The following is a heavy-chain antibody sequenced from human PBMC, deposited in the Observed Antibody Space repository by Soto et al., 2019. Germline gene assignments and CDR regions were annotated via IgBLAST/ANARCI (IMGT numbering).Heavy chain of an antibody. J-gene: IGHJ6*02. CDR3: ARYPNSYYYGLDV. V-gene: IGHV4-61*08. CDR2: IYYSGST. CDR1: GGSVSSGDYF. Sequence: PSETLSLTCTVSGGSVSSGDYFWSWLRQSPGKRLEWIAYIYYSGSTNYNPSLKSRATISVDTSKSQVSLTLTSMTAADAALYYCARYPNSYYYGLDVWGQGTGVTVSS.